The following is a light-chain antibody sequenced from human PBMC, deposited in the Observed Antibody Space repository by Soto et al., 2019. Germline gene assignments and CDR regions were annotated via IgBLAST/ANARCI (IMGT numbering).Light chain of an antibody. V-gene: IGKV1-12*01. Sequence: IQMTQSPSSVSAAVGDRVTITCRESQVISSWLAWYQQRPGTAPKLLIYGATTLRSGVPSRFSGSESGTEFTLTITSLQPEDSATYYCQQASSFPLTFGGGTKVEVQ. CDR3: QQASSFPLT. J-gene: IGKJ4*01. CDR1: QVISSW. CDR2: GAT.